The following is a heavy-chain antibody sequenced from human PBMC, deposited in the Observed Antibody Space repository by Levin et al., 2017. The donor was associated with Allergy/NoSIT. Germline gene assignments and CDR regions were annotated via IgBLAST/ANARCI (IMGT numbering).Heavy chain of an antibody. J-gene: IGHJ6*02. D-gene: IGHD6-19*01. CDR2: IRSKANSYAT. Sequence: ETLSLTCAASGFTFSGSAMHWVRQASGKGLEWVGRIRSKANSYATAYAASVKGRFTISRDDSKNTAYLQMNSLKTEDTAVYYCIAVASGEYYYYGMDVWGQGTTVTVSS. CDR3: IAVASGEYYYYGMDV. CDR1: GFTFSGSA. V-gene: IGHV3-73*01.